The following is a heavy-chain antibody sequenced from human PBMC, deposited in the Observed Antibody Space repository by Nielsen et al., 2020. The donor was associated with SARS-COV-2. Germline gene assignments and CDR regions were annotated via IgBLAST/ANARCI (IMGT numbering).Heavy chain of an antibody. D-gene: IGHD6-13*01. V-gene: IGHV3-21*01. J-gene: IGHJ5*02. CDR1: GFTFSTYS. CDR3: ARSSSYLRSSGWYNWFDP. CDR2: ISSDSTYI. Sequence: GGSLRLSCAASGFTFSTYSMNWVRQAPGKGLEWVSSISSDSTYIYYADSLKGRFTISRDNSKNTLDLQMNTLRPEDSAVYYCARSSSYLRSSGWYNWFDPWGQGTLVTVSS.